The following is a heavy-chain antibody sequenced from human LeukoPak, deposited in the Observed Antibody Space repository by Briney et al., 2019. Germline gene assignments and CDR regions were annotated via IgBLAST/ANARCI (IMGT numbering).Heavy chain of an antibody. Sequence: GRSLRLSCAASGFTFSTFSSYAMHWVRQAPGKGLEYVSAISSNGGSTYYADSVKGRFTISRDNSKNTLYLQMSSLRAEDTAVYYCVKGLIGPYDILTGYYSDGVSFDHWGQGTLVTVSS. V-gene: IGHV3-64D*09. CDR2: ISSNGGST. CDR3: VKGLIGPYDILTGYYSDGVSFDH. CDR1: GFTFSTFSSYA. D-gene: IGHD3-9*01. J-gene: IGHJ4*02.